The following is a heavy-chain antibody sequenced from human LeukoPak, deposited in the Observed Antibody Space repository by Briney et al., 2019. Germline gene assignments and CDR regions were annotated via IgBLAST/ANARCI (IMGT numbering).Heavy chain of an antibody. CDR1: GFTFSNYW. Sequence: GGSLRLSCAASGFTFSNYWISWVRQAPGKGLEWVANINQDGSAKYYVDSMEGRFTISRDNAKNSLYLQMNSLRAEDTAVYYCVREGGSGWYSGWFDPWGQGTLVTVSS. CDR2: INQDGSAK. CDR3: VREGGSGWYSGWFDP. J-gene: IGHJ5*02. V-gene: IGHV3-7*01. D-gene: IGHD6-19*01.